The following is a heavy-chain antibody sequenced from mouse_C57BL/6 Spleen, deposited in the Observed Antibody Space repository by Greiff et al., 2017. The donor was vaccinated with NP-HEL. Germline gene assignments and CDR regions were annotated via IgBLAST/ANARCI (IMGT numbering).Heavy chain of an antibody. D-gene: IGHD2-3*01. J-gene: IGHJ2*01. CDR3: ARSGWLLTPYYFDY. CDR2: IYPGSGNT. V-gene: IGHV1-76*01. Sequence: VQLQQSGAELVRPGASVKLSCKASGYTFTDYYINWVKQRPGQGLEWIARIYPGSGNTYYNEKFKGKATLTAEKSSSTAYMQLSSLTSEDSAVYFCARSGWLLTPYYFDYWGQGTTLTVSS. CDR1: GYTFTDYY.